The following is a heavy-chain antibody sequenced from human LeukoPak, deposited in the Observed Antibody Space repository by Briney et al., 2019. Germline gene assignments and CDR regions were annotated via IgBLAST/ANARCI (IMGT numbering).Heavy chain of an antibody. D-gene: IGHD2-21*02. CDR2: ISPGDSDA. V-gene: IGHV5-51*01. CDR1: GYRFTSHW. Sequence: GESLKISCQGSGYRFTSHWIGWVRQMPGKGLEWMGIISPGDSDARYSPSFQGQVTVSADKSINTAYLQWSSLKASDTAMYYCARQAYCGGDCSANFDYWGHGTLVTVSS. J-gene: IGHJ4*01. CDR3: ARQAYCGGDCSANFDY.